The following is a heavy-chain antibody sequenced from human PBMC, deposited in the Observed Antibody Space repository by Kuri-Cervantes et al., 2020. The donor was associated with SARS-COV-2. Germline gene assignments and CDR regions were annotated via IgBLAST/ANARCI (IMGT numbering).Heavy chain of an antibody. J-gene: IGHJ4*02. V-gene: IGHV4-39*02. D-gene: IGHD7-27*01. Sequence: ESLKISCTVSGGSISSSSYYWGWIRQPPGKGLEWIGSIYYSGSTYYNPSLKSRVTISVDTSKNQFSLHLNSMTPEDTAVYYCVRDELGLDYWGQGTLVTVSS. CDR3: VRDELGLDY. CDR1: GGSISSSSYY. CDR2: IYYSGST.